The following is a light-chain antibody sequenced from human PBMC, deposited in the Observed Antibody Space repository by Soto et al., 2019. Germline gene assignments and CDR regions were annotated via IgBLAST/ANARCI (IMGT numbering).Light chain of an antibody. J-gene: IGKJ1*01. CDR1: QSISSW. Sequence: DVQMSQAPATLAASGGASISLTGRAVQSISSWLAWYQQKPGKAPKLLIYDASSLESGVPSRFSGSGSGTEITLTISSLQPDDFATYYCQQYNNYSWTFGPGTKVDIK. V-gene: IGKV1-5*01. CDR2: DAS. CDR3: QQYNNYSWT.